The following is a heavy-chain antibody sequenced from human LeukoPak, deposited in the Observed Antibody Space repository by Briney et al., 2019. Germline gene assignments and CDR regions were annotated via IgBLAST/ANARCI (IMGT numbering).Heavy chain of an antibody. CDR2: ISSSSSYI. J-gene: IGHJ3*02. D-gene: IGHD3-3*01. Sequence: GGSLRLSCAASGFTFSSYSMNWVRQAPGKGLEWVSSISSSSSYIYYADSVKGRFTISRDNAKNSLYLQMNSLRAEDTAVYYCARGLPYDFWSGYYSSGGIDAFDIWGQGTMVTVSS. CDR1: GFTFSSYS. CDR3: ARGLPYDFWSGYYSSGGIDAFDI. V-gene: IGHV3-21*01.